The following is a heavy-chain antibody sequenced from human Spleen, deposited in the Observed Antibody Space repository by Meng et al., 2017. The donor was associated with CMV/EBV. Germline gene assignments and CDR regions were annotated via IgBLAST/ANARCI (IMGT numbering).Heavy chain of an antibody. D-gene: IGHD4-23*01. Sequence: SETLSLTCTLSGGSISSGFHWSWVRQRPGKGLEWIGHIYYSGTTHYNPSLRSRLTISVDTSQNQFSLKLTSMTAADTAVYYCARVGPMETPGESMWRFDPWGQGTLVTVSS. V-gene: IGHV4-31*03. CDR3: ARVGPMETPGESMWRFDP. CDR1: GGSISSGFH. CDR2: IYYSGTT. J-gene: IGHJ5*02.